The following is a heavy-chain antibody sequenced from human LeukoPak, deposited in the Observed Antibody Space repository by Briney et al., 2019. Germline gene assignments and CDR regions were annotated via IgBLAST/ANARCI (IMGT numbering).Heavy chain of an antibody. CDR1: GYTFISYG. V-gene: IGHV1-18*01. J-gene: IGHJ4*02. Sequence: ASVKVSCKASGYTFISYGISWVRQAPGQGLEWMGWISAYNGNTNYAQKFQGRVTMTTDTSTSTAYMELRSLKFGDTAVYYCVRGRKLYSSGWYVEDDYWGQGTLVTVSS. CDR2: ISAYNGNT. D-gene: IGHD6-19*01. CDR3: VRGRKLYSSGWYVEDDY.